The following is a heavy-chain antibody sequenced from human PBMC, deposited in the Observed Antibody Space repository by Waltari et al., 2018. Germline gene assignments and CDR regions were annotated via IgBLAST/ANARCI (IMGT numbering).Heavy chain of an antibody. CDR1: GYTFTDYY. J-gene: IGHJ4*02. D-gene: IGHD5-18*01. Sequence: QVQLVQSGAEVKKPGASVKVSCKASGYTFTDYYLNWVRQAPGQGLEWMGWINPNTGGTSYAQKIQGRVTMTRDTSISTSYMDLSRLGSDDTAVYYCATGLKIGGYTYGYIYWGQGTVVIVSS. CDR3: ATGLKIGGYTYGYIY. V-gene: IGHV1-2*02. CDR2: INPNTGGT.